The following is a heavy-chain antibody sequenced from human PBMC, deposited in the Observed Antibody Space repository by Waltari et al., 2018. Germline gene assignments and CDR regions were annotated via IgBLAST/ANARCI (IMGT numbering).Heavy chain of an antibody. J-gene: IGHJ4*02. CDR1: GFTFSYYA. Sequence: EVQLLESGGGLIQPGGSLSLSCAASGFTFSYYAMSWVRQTPGKGLEWVSAISGSGGSTFYADSVKGRFTISRDNSKNTLYLQMNSLRAEDTAVYYCARSSCSNGVCYYYFDYWGQGTLVTVSS. CDR2: ISGSGGST. D-gene: IGHD2-8*01. CDR3: ARSSCSNGVCYYYFDY. V-gene: IGHV3-23*01.